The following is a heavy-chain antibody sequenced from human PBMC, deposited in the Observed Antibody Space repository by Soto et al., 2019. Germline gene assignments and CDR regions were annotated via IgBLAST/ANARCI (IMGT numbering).Heavy chain of an antibody. J-gene: IGHJ2*01. V-gene: IGHV3-23*01. D-gene: IGHD3-16*02. Sequence: DVQLLESGGGLVEPGGSLTLSCAASGFPSSTYALNWVRQAPGKGPEWVSTISDSGDNTHYADSVKARFTISRDKSKKTPSLQMNSLRVADTAISYCTKSDGCGGGACYTGTYYNFDVWGRGTPVTVSS. CDR3: TKSDGCGGGACYTGTYYNFDV. CDR2: ISDSGDNT. CDR1: GFPSSTYA.